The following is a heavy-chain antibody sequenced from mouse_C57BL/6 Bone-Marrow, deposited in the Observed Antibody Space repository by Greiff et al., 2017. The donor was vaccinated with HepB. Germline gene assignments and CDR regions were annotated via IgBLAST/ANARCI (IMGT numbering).Heavy chain of an antibody. CDR3: ARASDGSSYDYFDY. Sequence: QVHVKQPGAELVRPGSSVKLSCKASGYTFTSYWMHWVKQRPIQGLEWIGNIDPSDSETHYNQKFKDKATLSVYKSSSTAYLQLSSLTSEDSAVYYCARASDGSSYDYFDYWGQGTTLTVSS. D-gene: IGHD1-1*01. V-gene: IGHV1-52*01. CDR1: GYTFTSYW. CDR2: IDPSDSET. J-gene: IGHJ2*01.